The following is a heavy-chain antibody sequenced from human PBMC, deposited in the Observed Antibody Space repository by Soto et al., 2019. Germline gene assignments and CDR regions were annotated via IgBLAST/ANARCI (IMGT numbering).Heavy chain of an antibody. D-gene: IGHD6-13*01. J-gene: IGHJ6*02. CDR1: GGSISSYY. CDR3: ARAYSSSWYYGMDV. V-gene: IGHV4-59*01. Sequence: LSLTCTVSGGSISSYYWSWIRQPPGKGLEWIGYIYYSGSTNYNPSLKSRVTISVDTSKNQFSLKLSSVTAADTAVYYCARAYSSSWYYGMDVWGQGTTVTVSS. CDR2: IYYSGST.